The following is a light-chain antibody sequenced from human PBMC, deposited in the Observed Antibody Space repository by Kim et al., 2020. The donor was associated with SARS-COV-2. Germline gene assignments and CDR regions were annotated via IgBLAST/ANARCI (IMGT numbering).Light chain of an antibody. CDR1: QGVNNY. J-gene: IGKJ4*01. CDR3: QQANSFPPT. Sequence: SAFVGDRVTISCRASQGVNNYLAWYQRKPGQAPKLLIYAASTLQTGVPSRFTGSGSGTDFTLTISSLQPEDSATYYCQQANSFPPTFGGGTKLEI. V-gene: IGKV1D-12*01. CDR2: AAS.